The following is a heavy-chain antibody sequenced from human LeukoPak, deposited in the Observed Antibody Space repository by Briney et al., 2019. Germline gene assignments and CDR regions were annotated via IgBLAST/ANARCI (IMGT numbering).Heavy chain of an antibody. Sequence: GGSLRLSCAASGFTFSSYAMSWVRQAPGKGLEWVSAISGSGGSTYYADSVKGRFTISRDNSKNMLYLQMNSLRAEDTAVYYCAKFLPAHIVVANYYFDYWGQGTLVTVSS. CDR1: GFTFSSYA. V-gene: IGHV3-23*01. CDR3: AKFLPAHIVVANYYFDY. CDR2: ISGSGGST. D-gene: IGHD2-21*01. J-gene: IGHJ4*02.